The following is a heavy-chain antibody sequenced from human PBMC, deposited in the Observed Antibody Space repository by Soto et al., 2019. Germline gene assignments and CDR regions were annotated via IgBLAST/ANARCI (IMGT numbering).Heavy chain of an antibody. CDR3: ATTVTTGIYYYYYMDV. D-gene: IGHD4-17*01. J-gene: IGHJ6*03. CDR1: GYAFTIYD. V-gene: IGHV1-8*01. Sequence: VSVKVSCKASGYAFTIYDINWVRQATGQGLEWMGWMNPNSGNTGYAQKFQGRVTMTRNTSISTAYMELSSLRSEDTAVYYCATTVTTGIYYYYYMDVWGKGTTVTVSS. CDR2: MNPNSGNT.